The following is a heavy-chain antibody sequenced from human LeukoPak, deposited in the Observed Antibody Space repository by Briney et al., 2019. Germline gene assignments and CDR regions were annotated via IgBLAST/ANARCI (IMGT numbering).Heavy chain of an antibody. V-gene: IGHV3-23*01. CDR2: ISGSGGST. D-gene: IGHD3-10*01. CDR1: GFTFSSYA. Sequence: GGSLRLSCAASGFTFSSYAMSWVRQAPGKGLEWVSAISGSGGSTYYADSVKGRFTISRDNSKNTLHLQMNSLRAEDTAVYYCAKGKGAMVRGVTPSPFDYWGQGTLVTVSS. J-gene: IGHJ4*02. CDR3: AKGKGAMVRGVTPSPFDY.